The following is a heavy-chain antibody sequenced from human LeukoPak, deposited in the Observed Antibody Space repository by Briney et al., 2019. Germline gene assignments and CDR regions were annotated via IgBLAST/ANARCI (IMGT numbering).Heavy chain of an antibody. J-gene: IGHJ4*02. Sequence: KSSETLSLTCTVSGYSITSGYYWGWIRQPSGEGLEWIGEINHSGSTNYNPSLKSRVTISVDTSKNQFSLKLSSVTAADTAVYYCARHFGPKPRIWAARGVFDYWGQGTLVTVSS. V-gene: IGHV4-38-2*02. CDR1: GYSITSGYY. D-gene: IGHD6-6*01. CDR3: ARHFGPKPRIWAARGVFDY. CDR2: INHSGST.